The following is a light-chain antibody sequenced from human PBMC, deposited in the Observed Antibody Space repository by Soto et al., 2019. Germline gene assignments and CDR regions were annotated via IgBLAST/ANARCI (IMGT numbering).Light chain of an antibody. CDR3: SAWDNRLNVYV. CDR1: SSNIGSNT. CDR2: TAG. Sequence: QAVVTQPLSASASPGQRVTISFSGGSSNIGSNTDAWYQHLPGTAPRRLIFTAGQRPSGVPGRFSGYKSGTSAYLALSGLRSEDVVDCDGSAWDNRLNVYVFGPGTQLTVL. J-gene: IGLJ1*01. V-gene: IGLV1-44*01.